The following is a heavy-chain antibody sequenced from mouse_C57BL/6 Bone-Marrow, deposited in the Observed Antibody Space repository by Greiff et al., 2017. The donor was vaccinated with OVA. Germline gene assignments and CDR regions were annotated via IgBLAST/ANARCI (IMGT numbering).Heavy chain of an antibody. Sequence: EVQLQQSGPVLVKPGASVKMSCKASGYTFTDYYMNWVKQSHGKSLEWIGVINPYNGGTSYNQKFKGKATLTVDKSSSTAYMELNSLTSEDSAVYYCARGDYYGYYFDYWGQGTTLTVSS. CDR1: GYTFTDYY. CDR3: ARGDYYGYYFDY. V-gene: IGHV1-19*01. CDR2: INPYNGGT. J-gene: IGHJ2*01. D-gene: IGHD1-1*01.